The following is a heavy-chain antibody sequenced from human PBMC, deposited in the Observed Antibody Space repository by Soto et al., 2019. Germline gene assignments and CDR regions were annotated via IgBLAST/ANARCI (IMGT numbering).Heavy chain of an antibody. Sequence: PSETLSLTCTVSGGSISSYYWSWIRQPPGQGLEWIGCIYNTGSTNYNPSLKSRVTISVDTSKNQFSLKLNSVSAADTAVYYCDRGDARYCYYGIAVSGEGTTVTVYS. J-gene: IGHJ6*02. V-gene: IGHV4-59*01. CDR2: IYNTGST. CDR3: DRGDARYCYYGIAV. CDR1: GGSISSYY.